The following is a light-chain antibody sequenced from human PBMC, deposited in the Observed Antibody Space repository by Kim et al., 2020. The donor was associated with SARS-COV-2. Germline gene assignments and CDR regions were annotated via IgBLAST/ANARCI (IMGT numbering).Light chain of an antibody. CDR2: KDK. Sequence: VSPGQTSIIICSGDGVWHKYASWYQQRAGQSPVLVIYKDKKRPSGIPERFSGSNSGNTATLTISGTQAIDDATYYCQAWFSTADFVFGTGTKVTVL. CDR3: QAWFSTADFV. V-gene: IGLV3-1*01. J-gene: IGLJ1*01. CDR1: GVWHKY.